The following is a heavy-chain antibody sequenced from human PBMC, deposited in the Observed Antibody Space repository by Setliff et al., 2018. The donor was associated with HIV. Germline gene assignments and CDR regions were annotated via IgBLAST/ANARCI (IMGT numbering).Heavy chain of an antibody. D-gene: IGHD2-2*01. V-gene: IGHV1-18*01. CDR1: GYTFTSYG. J-gene: IGHJ4*02. CDR2: ISAYNDNT. CDR3: ARGPPIVVVPAALLTFDY. Sequence: GASVKVSCKASGYTFTSYGISWVRQAPGQGLEWMGWISAYNDNTNYAQKLQGRVTMTTDTSTSTAYMELRSLRSDDTAVYYCARGPPIVVVPAALLTFDYWGQGTLVTVSS.